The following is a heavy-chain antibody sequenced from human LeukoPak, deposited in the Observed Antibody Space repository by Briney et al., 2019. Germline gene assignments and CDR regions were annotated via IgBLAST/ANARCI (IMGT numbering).Heavy chain of an antibody. J-gene: IGHJ4*02. D-gene: IGHD2-2*02. CDR1: GFTFSSYG. Sequence: PGGSLRLSCAASGFTFSSYGMHWVRQAPGKGLEWVAFIRYDGSNKYYADSVKGRFTISRDNSKNTLYLQMNSLRAEDTAVYYCAKVVVVVPAAIGPFDYWGQGTLVTASS. V-gene: IGHV3-30*02. CDR3: AKVVVVVPAAIGPFDY. CDR2: IRYDGSNK.